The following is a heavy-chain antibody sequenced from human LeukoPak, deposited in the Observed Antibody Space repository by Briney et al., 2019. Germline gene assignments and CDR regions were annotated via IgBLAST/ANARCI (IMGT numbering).Heavy chain of an antibody. Sequence: GGSLRLSCVASGYTFSSYSINWVRQAPGKGLEWVSSISVRSNYIYYADSVRGRFSISRDDARDSLYLQMNSLRAEETAVYYCVRLRRNSDTSGFYYYYDFWGQGTLVTVSS. CDR3: VRLRRNSDTSGFYYYYDF. CDR2: ISVRSNYI. CDR1: GYTFSSYS. D-gene: IGHD3-22*01. V-gene: IGHV3-21*01. J-gene: IGHJ4*02.